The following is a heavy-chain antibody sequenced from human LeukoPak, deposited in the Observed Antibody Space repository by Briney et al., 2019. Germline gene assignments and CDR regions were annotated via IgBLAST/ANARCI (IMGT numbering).Heavy chain of an antibody. Sequence: GGSLRLSCAASGFTFSSYSMNWVRQAPGKGLEWVSAISGSGGSTYYADSVKGRFTISRDNSKNTLNLQMNSLRAEDTAIYYCAKLGPGFYSYYFDYWGQGTLVAVSS. V-gene: IGHV3-23*01. CDR3: AKLGPGFYSYYFDY. J-gene: IGHJ4*02. D-gene: IGHD2-21*01. CDR1: GFTFSSYS. CDR2: ISGSGGST.